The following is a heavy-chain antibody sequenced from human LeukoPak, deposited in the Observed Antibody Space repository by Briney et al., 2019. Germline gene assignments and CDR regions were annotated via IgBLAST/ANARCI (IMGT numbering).Heavy chain of an antibody. CDR2: ISCDGSNK. CDR3: ARAMVRGVTRGDAFDI. J-gene: IGHJ3*02. CDR1: GFTFSSYA. Sequence: GRSLRLSCAASGFTFSSYAMHWVRQAPGKGLEWVAVISCDGSNKYYADSVKGRFTISRDNSKNTLYLQMNSLRAEDTAVYYCARAMVRGVTRGDAFDIWGQGTMVTVSS. V-gene: IGHV3-30-3*01. D-gene: IGHD3-10*01.